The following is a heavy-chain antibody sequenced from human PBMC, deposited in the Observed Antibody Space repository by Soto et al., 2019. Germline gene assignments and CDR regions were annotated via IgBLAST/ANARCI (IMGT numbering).Heavy chain of an antibody. Sequence: EVQLLESGGGLVQPGGSLRLSCAASGFTFSSYAMSWVRQAPGKGLGWVSAISGSGGSTYYADSVKGRFTISRDNSKNTLYLQMNSLRAEDTAVYYCAKCSHGVCYGGVDYWGQGTLVTVSS. J-gene: IGHJ4*02. V-gene: IGHV3-23*01. D-gene: IGHD2-8*01. CDR1: GFTFSSYA. CDR2: ISGSGGST. CDR3: AKCSHGVCYGGVDY.